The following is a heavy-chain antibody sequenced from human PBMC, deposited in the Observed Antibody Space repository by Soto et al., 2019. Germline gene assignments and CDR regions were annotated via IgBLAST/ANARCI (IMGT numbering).Heavy chain of an antibody. CDR1: GFTFSSYA. Sequence: PGGSLRLSCAASGFTFSSYAMHWVRQAPGKGLEWVAVISYDGSNKYYADSVKGRFTISRDNSKNTLYLQMNSLRAEDTAVYYSARERVYSYGRGAYYYYGMDVWGQGTTVTVSS. CDR2: ISYDGSNK. J-gene: IGHJ6*02. D-gene: IGHD5-18*01. V-gene: IGHV3-30-3*01. CDR3: ARERVYSYGRGAYYYYGMDV.